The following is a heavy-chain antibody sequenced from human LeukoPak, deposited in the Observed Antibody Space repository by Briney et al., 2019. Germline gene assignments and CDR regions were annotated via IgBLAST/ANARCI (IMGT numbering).Heavy chain of an antibody. CDR2: IYTSGST. Sequence: PSETLSLTCTVSGGSISSYYWSWIRQPAGKGLEWIGRIYTSGSTNYNPSLKSRVTISVDKSKNQFSLKLSSVTAADTAVYYCARGGSSWYESVSYFDYWGQGTLVTVSS. CDR3: ARGGSSWYESVSYFDY. D-gene: IGHD6-13*01. V-gene: IGHV4-4*07. J-gene: IGHJ4*02. CDR1: GGSISSYY.